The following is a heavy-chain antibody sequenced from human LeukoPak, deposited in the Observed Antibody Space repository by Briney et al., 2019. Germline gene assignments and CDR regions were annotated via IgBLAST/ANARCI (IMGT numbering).Heavy chain of an antibody. CDR2: IRYDGSNK. D-gene: IGHD6-13*01. J-gene: IGHJ4*02. CDR1: GFTFSSYG. CDR3: AKALLSSSWYQGRYFDY. Sequence: GGPLRLSCAASGFTFSSYGMHWVRQAPGKGLEWVAFIRYDGSNKYYADSVKGRFTISRDNSKNTLYLQMNSLRAEDTAVYYCAKALLSSSWYQGRYFDYWGQGTLVTVSS. V-gene: IGHV3-30*02.